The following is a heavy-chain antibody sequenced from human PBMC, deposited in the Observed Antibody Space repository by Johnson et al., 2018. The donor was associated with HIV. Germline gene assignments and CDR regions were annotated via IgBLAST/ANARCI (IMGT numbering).Heavy chain of an antibody. V-gene: IGHV3-7*05. D-gene: IGHD6-13*01. J-gene: IGHJ3*02. CDR3: ARDLIYSGSLYDTQSALDI. Sequence: EVQLVESGGGLVQPGGSLRLSCAASGFTFSSFEMHWVRLATGKSLEWVANIKQDGSEKYYVDYVTGRFTISRDNAKNSLCLQMNSLGAEDTAVYYCARDLIYSGSLYDTQSALDIWGQGTMVTVSS. CDR2: IKQDGSEK. CDR1: GFTFSSFE.